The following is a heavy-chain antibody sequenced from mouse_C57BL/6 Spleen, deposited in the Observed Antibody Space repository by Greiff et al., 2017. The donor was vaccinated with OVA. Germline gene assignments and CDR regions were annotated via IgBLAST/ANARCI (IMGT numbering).Heavy chain of an antibody. CDR3: AICYYDYDGSYYFDY. J-gene: IGHJ2*01. V-gene: IGHV1-69*01. Sequence: QVQLQQPGAELVMPGASVKLSCKASGYTFTSYWMHWVKQRPGQGLEWIGEIDPSDSYTNYNQKFKGKSTLTVDKSSSTAYMQLSSLTSEDSAVYYCAICYYDYDGSYYFDYWGQGTTLTVSS. D-gene: IGHD2-4*01. CDR1: GYTFTSYW. CDR2: IDPSDSYT.